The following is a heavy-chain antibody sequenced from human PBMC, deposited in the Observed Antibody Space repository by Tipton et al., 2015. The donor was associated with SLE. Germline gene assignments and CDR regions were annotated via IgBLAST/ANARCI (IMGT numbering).Heavy chain of an antibody. D-gene: IGHD3/OR15-3a*01. Sequence: TLSLTCTVSGGSISRYYWTWVRQSAGKGLEFIGRIYTSGSTNYNPSLKSRVTISVDTSKNQFSLRLKSVTAADTAVYYCARRDFWTGYLDYWGQETLVTVSS. CDR3: ARRDFWTGYLDY. J-gene: IGHJ4*02. CDR2: IYTSGST. CDR1: GGSISRYY. V-gene: IGHV4-4*07.